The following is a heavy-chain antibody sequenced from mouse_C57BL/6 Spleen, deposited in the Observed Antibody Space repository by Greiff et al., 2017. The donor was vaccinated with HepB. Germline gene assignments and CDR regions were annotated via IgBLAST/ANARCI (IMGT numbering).Heavy chain of an antibody. D-gene: IGHD1-1*01. V-gene: IGHV1-52*01. CDR1: GYTFTSYW. CDR2: IDPSDSET. J-gene: IGHJ2*01. Sequence: VKLQQPGAELVRPGSSVKLSCKASGYTFTSYWMHWVKQRPIQGLEWIGNIDPSDSETPYNQKFKDKATLTGDKSSSTAYMQLSSLTSEDSAVYYCARDYYGSRGVYFDYWGQGTTLTVSS. CDR3: ARDYYGSRGVYFDY.